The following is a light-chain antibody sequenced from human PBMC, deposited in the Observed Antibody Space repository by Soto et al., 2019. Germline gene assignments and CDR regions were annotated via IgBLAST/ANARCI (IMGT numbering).Light chain of an antibody. CDR1: QDISSF. CDR3: QQINSYAH. CDR2: GAS. V-gene: IGKV1-9*01. Sequence: DIQLTQSPSFLSASVGDRVNITCRTSQDISSFLAWYQQKPGKAPNLLIYGASTLQSGVPSRFSGSGSGTEFTLTIISLQPEDFATYYCQQINSYAHFGQGKRLEIK. J-gene: IGKJ5*01.